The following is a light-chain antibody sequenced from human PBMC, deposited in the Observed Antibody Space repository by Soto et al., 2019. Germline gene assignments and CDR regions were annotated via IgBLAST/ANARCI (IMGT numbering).Light chain of an antibody. Sequence: DIVMTQSPDSLAVSLGERATINCKSSQSVLYSSNNKNYLAWYQQKPGQPPKLLIYWASTRESGVPDRFSGRGLGTDDPLASSGLRAEGVSAYYGQQYYSTPLTFGGGTKVEIK. J-gene: IGKJ4*01. CDR3: QQYYSTPLT. CDR1: QSVLYSSNNKNY. V-gene: IGKV4-1*01. CDR2: WAS.